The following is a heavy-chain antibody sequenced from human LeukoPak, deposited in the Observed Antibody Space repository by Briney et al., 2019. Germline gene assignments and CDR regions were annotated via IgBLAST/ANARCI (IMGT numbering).Heavy chain of an antibody. Sequence: SETLSLTCTVSGGSINSGTYYWGWIRQSPGKALEWIGSIDSSGNTFYNPSLKSRVTISVDTSKNQFSLKVNSVTAADTAVYYCARHKYSSQNSDGFDIWGQGTMVTVSS. V-gene: IGHV4-39*01. CDR2: IDSSGNT. CDR3: ARHKYSSQNSDGFDI. D-gene: IGHD2-15*01. CDR1: GGSINSGTYY. J-gene: IGHJ3*02.